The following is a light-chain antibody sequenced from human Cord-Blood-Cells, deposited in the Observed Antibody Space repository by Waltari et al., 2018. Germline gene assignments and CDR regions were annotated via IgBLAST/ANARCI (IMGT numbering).Light chain of an antibody. CDR2: EVS. CDR3: CSYAVSSTWV. J-gene: IGLJ3*02. CDR1: RGDVGSYNL. V-gene: IGLV2-23*02. Sequence: QSALPQPASVSGSPGQSITISCTGTRGDVGSYNLVSWYQQPPGKAPKLMIYEVSKRPSGVANRFSGSKARNTASLTISGLQADDEADDYCCSYAVSSTWVFGGGTKLTVL.